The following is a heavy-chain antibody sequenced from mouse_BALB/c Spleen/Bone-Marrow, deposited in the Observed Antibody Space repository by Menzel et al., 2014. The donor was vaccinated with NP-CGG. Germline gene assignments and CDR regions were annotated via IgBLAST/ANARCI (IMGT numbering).Heavy chain of an antibody. V-gene: IGHV2-2*02. CDR2: IWSGGST. D-gene: IGHD3-3*01. Sequence: VQLQQSGPGLVQPSQSLSITCTVSGFSLTSYGVHWVRQSPGKGLEWLGVIWSGGSTDYNAVFISRLSISKDNSKSQVFFKMNSLQANDTAIYYCATPGTYYFDYWGQGTTLTVSS. CDR1: GFSLTSYG. J-gene: IGHJ2*01. CDR3: ATPGTYYFDY.